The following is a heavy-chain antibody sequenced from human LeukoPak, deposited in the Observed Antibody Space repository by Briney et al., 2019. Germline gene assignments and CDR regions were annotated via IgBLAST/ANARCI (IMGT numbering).Heavy chain of an antibody. J-gene: IGHJ4*02. CDR1: GGSISSGDYY. CDR3: ARALSLLWFGELFTRVGSRGFDY. CDR2: IYYSGST. Sequence: SQTLSLTCTVSGGSISSGDYYWSWIRQHPGKGLEWIGYIYYSGSTYYNPSLKSRVTISVDTSKNQFSLKLSSVTAADTAVYYCARALSLLWFGELFTRVGSRGFDYWGQGTLVTVSS. V-gene: IGHV4-31*03. D-gene: IGHD3-10*01.